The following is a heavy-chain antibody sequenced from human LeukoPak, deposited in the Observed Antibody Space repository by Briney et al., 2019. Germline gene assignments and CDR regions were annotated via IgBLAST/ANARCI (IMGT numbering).Heavy chain of an antibody. D-gene: IGHD6-19*01. CDR2: ISYDGSNK. J-gene: IGHJ4*02. V-gene: IGHV3-30*18. CDR1: GFTFSSYA. Sequence: GGSLRLSCAASGFTFSSYAIYWVRQAPGKGLEWVAVISYDGSNKYYADSVKGRFTISRDNSKNTLYLQMNSLRAEDTAVYYCAKYQQWRYYFDYWGQGALVTVSS. CDR3: AKYQQWRYYFDY.